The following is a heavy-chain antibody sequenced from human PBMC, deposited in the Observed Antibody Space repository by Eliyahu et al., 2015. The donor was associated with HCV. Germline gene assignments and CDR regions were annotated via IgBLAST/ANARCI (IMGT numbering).Heavy chain of an antibody. CDR3: VKGNDDILTGYFDN. D-gene: IGHD3-9*01. Sequence: EVQLVESGGGLVQPGXSLRLSCATXXXTFDXFAXHWVRQAPGKGLEWVSGINWNSGSLGYADSVKGRFTISRDNAKSSLYLEMNSLRPEDTALYYCVKGNDDILTGYFDNWGQGTLVTVSS. J-gene: IGHJ4*02. V-gene: IGHV3-9*01. CDR1: XXTFDXFA. CDR2: INWNSGSL.